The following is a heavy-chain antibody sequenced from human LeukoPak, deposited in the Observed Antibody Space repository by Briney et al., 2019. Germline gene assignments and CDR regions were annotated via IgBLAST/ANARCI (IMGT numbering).Heavy chain of an antibody. D-gene: IGHD2-2*01. CDR1: GYTFTGYY. V-gene: IGHV1-2*02. CDR2: INPNSGGT. CDR3: ARVPAKVVPAAYSYAHFFDY. J-gene: IGHJ4*02. Sequence: GASVKVSCKASGYTFTGYYMHWVRQAPGQGLEWMGWINPNSGGTNYAQKFQGRVTMTRDTSISTAYMELSRLRSDDTAVYYCARVPAKVVPAAYSYAHFFDYWGQGPLVTVSS.